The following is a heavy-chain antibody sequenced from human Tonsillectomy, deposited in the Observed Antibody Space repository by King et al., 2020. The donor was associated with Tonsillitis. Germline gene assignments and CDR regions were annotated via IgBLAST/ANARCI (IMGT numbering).Heavy chain of an antibody. CDR2: TSGGGGSR. Sequence: VQLVESGGGLVQPGGSRRLSCVASGFAFSNYVMSWVRQAPGKGLEWVSGTSGGGGSRYYADSVRGRFTISRDNSDNTLYLEMSSLRADDTAIYYCAQGLANYYDSSGEYFKHWGQGTLVVVSS. J-gene: IGHJ1*01. D-gene: IGHD3-22*01. CDR1: GFAFSNYV. CDR3: AQGLANYYDSSGEYFKH. V-gene: IGHV3-23*04.